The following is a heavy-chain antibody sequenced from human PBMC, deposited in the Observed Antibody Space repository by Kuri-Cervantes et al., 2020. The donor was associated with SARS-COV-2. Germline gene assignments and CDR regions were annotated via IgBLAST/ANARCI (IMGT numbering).Heavy chain of an antibody. D-gene: IGHD2-2*01. J-gene: IGHJ6*02. Sequence: GSLRLSCTVSGGSISSSSYYWGWIRQPPGKGLEWIGSIYYSGSTYYNPSVKSRVTISVDTSKNQFSLKLSSVTAADTAVYYCARGLYIVVVPAAMWERGEYYYGMDVWGQGTTVTVSS. CDR1: GGSISSSSYY. CDR3: ARGLYIVVVPAAMWERGEYYYGMDV. V-gene: IGHV4-39*01. CDR2: IYYSGST.